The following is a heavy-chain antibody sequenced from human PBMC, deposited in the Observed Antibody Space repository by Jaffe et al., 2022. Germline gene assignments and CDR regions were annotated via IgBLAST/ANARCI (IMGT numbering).Heavy chain of an antibody. D-gene: IGHD3-3*01. CDR3: ARDSSDFWSGYTYWYFDL. CDR1: GFTFSSYS. CDR2: ISSSSSYI. Sequence: EVQLVESGGGLVKPGGSLRLSCAASGFTFSSYSMNWVRQAPGKGLEWVSSISSSSSYIYYADSVKGRFTISRDNAKNSLYLQMNSLRAEDTAVYYCARDSSDFWSGYTYWYFDLWGRGTLVTVSS. J-gene: IGHJ2*01. V-gene: IGHV3-21*01.